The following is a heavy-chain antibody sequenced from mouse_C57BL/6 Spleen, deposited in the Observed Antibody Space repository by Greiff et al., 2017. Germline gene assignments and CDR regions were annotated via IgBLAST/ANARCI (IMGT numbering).Heavy chain of an antibody. CDR3: AIISDGYSRYAMNY. J-gene: IGHJ4*01. CDR2: IHPSDRDT. V-gene: IGHV1-74*01. CDR1: GYTFPSSW. D-gene: IGHD2-3*01. Sequence: QVQLQQPGAELVTPGASVKVSCKASGYTFPSSWMHWVKQRPGQGLEWIGRIHPSDRDTNYNQKFKGKATLTVDKSSSTAYMQLSSLTSEDSSVYYCAIISDGYSRYAMNYWGQGTSVTVSS.